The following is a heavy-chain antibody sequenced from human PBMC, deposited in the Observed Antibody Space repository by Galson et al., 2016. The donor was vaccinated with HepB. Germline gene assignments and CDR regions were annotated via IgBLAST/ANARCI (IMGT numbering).Heavy chain of an antibody. J-gene: IGHJ4*02. CDR3: ARDVRGSEDY. CDR2: MSSSGTSV. V-gene: IGHV3-48*01. CDR1: GFTLSTYS. D-gene: IGHD1-26*01. Sequence: SLRLSCAASGFTLSTYSMNWFRQAPGKGLEWVSYMSSSGTSVYYTDPVKGRFTISRDNAKNSLYLQMNSLRGEDTAVYYCARDVRGSEDYWGQGTLVTVSS.